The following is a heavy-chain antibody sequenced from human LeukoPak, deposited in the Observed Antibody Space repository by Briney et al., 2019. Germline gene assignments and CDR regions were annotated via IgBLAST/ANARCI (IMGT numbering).Heavy chain of an antibody. CDR2: INPNSGGT. CDR1: GYTFTGYY. V-gene: IGHV1-2*06. CDR3: ARDSHYYYDGSRYHDY. D-gene: IGHD3-22*01. J-gene: IGHJ4*02. Sequence: ASVKVSCKASGYTFTGYYMHWVRQAPGQGLEWMGRINPNSGGTNYAQKFQGRVTMTRDTSISTAYMELSRLRSDDTAVYCCARDSHYYYDGSRYHDYWGQGTLVTVSS.